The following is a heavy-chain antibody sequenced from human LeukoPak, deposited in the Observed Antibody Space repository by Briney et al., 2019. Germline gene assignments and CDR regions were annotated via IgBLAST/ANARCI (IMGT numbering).Heavy chain of an antibody. CDR1: GFTFSSYT. Sequence: GGSLRLSCAASGFTFSSYTMSWVRQAPGKGLEWVSVITGSGGSTNYADSVKGRFTISRDISKNTLYLQMNSLRAEDTAVYYCAKTRLYCSGTSCYVHPNDFDHWGRGTLVTVSS. CDR3: AKTRLYCSGTSCYVHPNDFDH. D-gene: IGHD2-2*01. J-gene: IGHJ4*02. V-gene: IGHV3-23*01. CDR2: ITGSGGST.